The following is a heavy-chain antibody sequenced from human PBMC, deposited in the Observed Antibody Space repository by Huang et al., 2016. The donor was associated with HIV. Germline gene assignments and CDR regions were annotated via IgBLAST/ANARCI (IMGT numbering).Heavy chain of an antibody. D-gene: IGHD3-22*01. Sequence: QIQLMQSGPELKQPGASVKVSCKASGYTFTSYGITGMRQAPGQGPEVMGWISASSGDTEDAQKFQGRVTLTTNTSTNIAYMELRSLRADDTAKYYCARDPKYHRIGYYRQRRGIDIWGQGTMVIVSS. CDR1: GYTFTSYG. CDR3: ARDPKYHRIGYYRQRRGIDI. J-gene: IGHJ3*02. V-gene: IGHV1-18*01. CDR2: ISASSGDT.